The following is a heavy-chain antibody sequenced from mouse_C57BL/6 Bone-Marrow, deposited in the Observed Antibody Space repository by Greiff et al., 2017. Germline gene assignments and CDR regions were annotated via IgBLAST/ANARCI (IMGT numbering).Heavy chain of an antibody. J-gene: IGHJ4*01. D-gene: IGHD3-2*02. CDR1: GFTFSSYG. Sequence: EVHLVESGGDLVKPGGSLQLSCAASGFTFSSYGMSWVRQTPDKRLEWVATISSGGSYTYYPDSVKGRFTISRDNAKNTLYLQMSSLKSEDTAMYYCAAQALFLYAMDYWGQGTSGTVSS. CDR3: AAQALFLYAMDY. V-gene: IGHV5-6*01. CDR2: ISSGGSYT.